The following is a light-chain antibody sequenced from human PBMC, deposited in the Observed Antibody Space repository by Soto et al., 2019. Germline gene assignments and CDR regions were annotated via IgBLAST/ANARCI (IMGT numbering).Light chain of an antibody. CDR3: QQYSDWPRT. CDR2: GAS. V-gene: IGKV3-15*01. Sequence: QSPGTFSVSPGERATLSYRASQGVDSNMAWYQHKPGQAPRVLIYGASTRAPGIPARFSGSGSGTQFTLTISSLQPEDFAIYYCQQYSDWPRTFGKGTKVDIK. CDR1: QGVDSN. J-gene: IGKJ1*01.